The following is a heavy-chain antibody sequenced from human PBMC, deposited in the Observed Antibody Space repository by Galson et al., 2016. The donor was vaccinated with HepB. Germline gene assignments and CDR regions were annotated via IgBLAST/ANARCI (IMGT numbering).Heavy chain of an antibody. D-gene: IGHD2-15*01. CDR1: GFTFRTYT. Sequence: SLRLSCAASGFTFRTYTMSWVRQAPGKGLEWVSGISGGGGSTYYADSVKGRLTISRDNPKNMVYLQIHSLRVEDTAVYFCAKDRYCGGGACSWSYFALWGPGIQVTVSS. CDR2: ISGGGGST. CDR3: AKDRYCGGGACSWSYFAL. J-gene: IGHJ4*02. V-gene: IGHV3-23*01.